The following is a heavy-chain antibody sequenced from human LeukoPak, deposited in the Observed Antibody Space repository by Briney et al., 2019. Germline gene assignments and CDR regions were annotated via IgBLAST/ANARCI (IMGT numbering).Heavy chain of an antibody. CDR3: ATGPAVANWFDP. J-gene: IGHJ5*02. D-gene: IGHD6-19*01. CDR1: GGTFSSYA. V-gene: IGHV1-69*13. Sequence: SVKVSCKASGGTFSSYAISWVRQAPGQGLEWMGGIIPIFGTANYAQKSQGRVTIAADESTSTAYMELSSLRSEDTAVYYCATGPAVANWFDPWGQGTLVTVSS. CDR2: IIPIFGTA.